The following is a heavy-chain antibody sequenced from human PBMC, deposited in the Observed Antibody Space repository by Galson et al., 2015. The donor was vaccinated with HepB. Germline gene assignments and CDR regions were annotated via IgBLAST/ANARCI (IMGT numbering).Heavy chain of an antibody. CDR1: GFTFNTYS. J-gene: IGHJ4*02. V-gene: IGHV3-48*04. D-gene: IGHD6-19*01. CDR3: VKDTLVLRVALAGTSFDF. CDR2: ISFSSSST. Sequence: SLRLSCAASGFTFNTYSMNWVRQAPGKGLEWVSYISFSSSSTKYAGSVKGRFSVSRDNAKKSLDLQMNNLRVEDTAIYYCVKDTLVLRVALAGTSFDFWGQGTLVTVSS.